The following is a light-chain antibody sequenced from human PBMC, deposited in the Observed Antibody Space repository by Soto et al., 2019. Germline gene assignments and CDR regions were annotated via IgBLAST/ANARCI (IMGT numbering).Light chain of an antibody. CDR1: SSDVGGYNY. Sequence: QSVLTQPASVSGSPGQSITISCTGTSSDVGGYNYVSWYQQHPGKAPKLMIYDVSNRPSGVSNRFSGSKSGNTASLTISGLQAEYEADYYCSSYTGSSTLVVFGTGTKLTVL. CDR2: DVS. CDR3: SSYTGSSTLVV. V-gene: IGLV2-14*01. J-gene: IGLJ1*01.